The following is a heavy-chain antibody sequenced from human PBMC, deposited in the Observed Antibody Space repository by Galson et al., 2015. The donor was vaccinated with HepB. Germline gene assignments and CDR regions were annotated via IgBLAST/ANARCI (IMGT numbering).Heavy chain of an antibody. Sequence: SLRLSCAGSGLTFSDYAVNWVRQAPGKGLEWVSRISGTGARTKDADSVKGRFTISRDNSKNTVSLQMSGLRAEDTGIYYCAREHSTMIWYFDLWGRGTLVTVSS. J-gene: IGHJ2*01. CDR3: AREHSTMIWYFDL. CDR2: ISGTGART. V-gene: IGHV3-23*01. D-gene: IGHD3-16*01. CDR1: GLTFSDYA.